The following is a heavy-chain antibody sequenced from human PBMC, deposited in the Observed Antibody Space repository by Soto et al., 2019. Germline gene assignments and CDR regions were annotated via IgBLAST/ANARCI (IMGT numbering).Heavy chain of an antibody. CDR1: GGTFSSYA. V-gene: IGHV1-69*13. CDR3: ARVTAIMNAFDI. Sequence: GASVKVSCKASGGTFSSYAISWVRQAPGQGLEWMGGIIPIFGTANYAQKFQGRVTITADESTSTAYMELSSLRSEDTAVYYCARVTAIMNAFDIWGQGTMVTVS. D-gene: IGHD2-21*02. J-gene: IGHJ3*02. CDR2: IIPIFGTA.